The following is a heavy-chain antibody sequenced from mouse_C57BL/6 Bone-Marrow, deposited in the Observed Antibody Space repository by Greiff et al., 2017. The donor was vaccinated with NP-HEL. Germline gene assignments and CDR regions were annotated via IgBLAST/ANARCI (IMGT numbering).Heavy chain of an antibody. CDR3: ARERAYDGYYPFAY. J-gene: IGHJ3*01. CDR1: GYTFTDYY. Sequence: QVHVKQSGAELVKPGASVKISCKASGYTFTDYYINWVKQRPGQGLEWIGKIGPGSGSTYYNEKFKGKATLTADKSSSTAYMQLSSLTSEDSAVYFCARERAYDGYYPFAYWGQGTLVTVSA. D-gene: IGHD2-3*01. V-gene: IGHV1-77*01. CDR2: IGPGSGST.